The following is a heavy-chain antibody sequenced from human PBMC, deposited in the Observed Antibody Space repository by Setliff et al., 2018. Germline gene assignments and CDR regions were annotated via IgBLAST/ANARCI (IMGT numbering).Heavy chain of an antibody. CDR2: IKEDGSET. CDR1: GFTLRSYW. D-gene: IGHD2-15*01. V-gene: IGHV3-7*01. J-gene: IGHJ1*01. Sequence: GGSLRLSCAASGFTLRSYWMSWVRQAPGKGLEWVANIKEDGSETYYGGSVKGRFTISRDNAKNTLYLQMNSLSADDTAVYYCARASLGKFGSAVEYFHHWGQGTLVTVSS. CDR3: ARASLGKFGSAVEYFHH.